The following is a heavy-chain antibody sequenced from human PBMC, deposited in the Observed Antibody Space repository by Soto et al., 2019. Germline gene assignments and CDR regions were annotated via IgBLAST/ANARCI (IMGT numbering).Heavy chain of an antibody. CDR2: IWYDGSKK. V-gene: IGHV3-33*01. Sequence: QVQLVESGGGVVQPGRSLRLSCAASGFTFSSYGMHWVRQAPGKGLEWVAVIWYDGSKKYYADSVEGRFTISRDNSKNTVYLQMNSLRAEDTAVYYCASPSHWGGQGTLVTVSS. CDR1: GFTFSSYG. J-gene: IGHJ4*02. D-gene: IGHD7-27*01. CDR3: ASPSHW.